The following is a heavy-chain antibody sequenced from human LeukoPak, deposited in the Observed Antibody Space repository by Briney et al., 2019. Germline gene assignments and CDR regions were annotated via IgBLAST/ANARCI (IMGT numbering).Heavy chain of an antibody. CDR1: GGTFSSYA. D-gene: IGHD6-6*01. CDR3: ARVEYSSSTASNYYYYYGMDV. J-gene: IGHJ6*02. CDR2: IIPIFGTT. V-gene: IGHV1-69*13. Sequence: ASVKVSCKASGGTFSSYAISWVRQAPGQGLEWMGGIIPIFGTTNYAQKFQGRVTITADESTSTAYMELSSLRSEDTAVYYCARVEYSSSTASNYYYYYGMDVWGQGTTVTVSS.